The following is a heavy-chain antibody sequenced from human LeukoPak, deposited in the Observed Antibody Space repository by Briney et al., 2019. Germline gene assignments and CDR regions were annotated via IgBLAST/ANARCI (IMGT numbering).Heavy chain of an antibody. J-gene: IGHJ5*02. CDR1: GYSFTNYY. CDR2: MNPNSGNT. V-gene: IGHV1-8*02. Sequence: ASVKVSCKASGYSFTNYYMNWVRQAPGQGLEWMGWMNPNSGNTGYAQKFQGRVTMTRNTSISTAYMELSSLRSEDTAVYYCAREDSSGYYAWFDPWGQGTLVTVSS. CDR3: AREDSSGYYAWFDP. D-gene: IGHD3-22*01.